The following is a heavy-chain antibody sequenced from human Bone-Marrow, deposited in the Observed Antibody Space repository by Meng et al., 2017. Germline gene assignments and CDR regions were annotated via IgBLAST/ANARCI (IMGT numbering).Heavy chain of an antibody. CDR3: ARAIATRPDVFDY. Sequence: QVKREEPGPGLANSSDTLYILCTVSRGHIKSYFWSWIRQPPGKGPEWIGYISYSGSTNYNPSLKSRVTISVDTSKNQFSLKLSSVTAADTAVYYCARAIATRPDVFDYWGQGTLVTVSS. CDR1: RGHIKSYF. D-gene: IGHD6-6*01. V-gene: IGHV4-59*07. CDR2: ISYSGST. J-gene: IGHJ4*02.